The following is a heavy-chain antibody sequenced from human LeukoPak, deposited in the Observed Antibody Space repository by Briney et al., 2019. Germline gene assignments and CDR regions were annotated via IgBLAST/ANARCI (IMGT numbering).Heavy chain of an antibody. J-gene: IGHJ4*02. CDR1: GFTFSSYG. D-gene: IGHD6-13*01. Sequence: GRSLRLSCAASGFTFSSYGMHWVRQAPGKGLEWVALIWYDGSNKYYTDSVKGRLTISRDNSKNTLYLQMNSLKTEDTAVYYCTREKGSSWYETNDYWGQGTLVTVSS. V-gene: IGHV3-33*01. CDR3: TREKGSSWYETNDY. CDR2: IWYDGSNK.